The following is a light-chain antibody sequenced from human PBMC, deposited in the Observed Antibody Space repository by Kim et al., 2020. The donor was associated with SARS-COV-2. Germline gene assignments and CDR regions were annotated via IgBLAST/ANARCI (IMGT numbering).Light chain of an antibody. Sequence: GKTASVSCGGNSIGSKSVHWYQQKSGQDPVLVIYYDSDRPSGIPERFSGSNSGNTATLTISRVEAGDEADYYCQVWDSTTDHRVVFGGGTQLTVL. CDR3: QVWDSTTDHRVV. CDR2: YDS. J-gene: IGLJ2*01. V-gene: IGLV3-21*04. CDR1: SIGSKS.